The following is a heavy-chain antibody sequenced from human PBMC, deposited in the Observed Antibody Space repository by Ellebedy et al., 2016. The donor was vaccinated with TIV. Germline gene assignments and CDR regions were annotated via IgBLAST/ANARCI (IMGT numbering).Heavy chain of an antibody. D-gene: IGHD2-15*01. Sequence: AASVKVSCKASGYSFTGYYVHWVRQVPGQGLRWMRWIDPNSGCSHFAQEFLGRVTLTRDTSLSTGYMDLRSLIPDDPAVYYCSKEEDSVFDSWGQGTKVTV. V-gene: IGHV1-2*02. CDR3: SKEEDSVFDS. CDR1: GYSFTGYY. CDR2: IDPNSGCS. J-gene: IGHJ4*02.